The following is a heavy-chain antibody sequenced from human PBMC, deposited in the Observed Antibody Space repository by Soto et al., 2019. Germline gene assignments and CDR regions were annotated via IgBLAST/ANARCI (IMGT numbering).Heavy chain of an antibody. D-gene: IGHD3-22*01. CDR1: GFTFSGSA. Sequence: EVQLVESGGGLVQPGGSLKLSCAASGFTFSGSATHWVRQASGKGLEWVGRIRSKANSYATAYAASVKGRFTISRDDSKNTAYLQMNSLKTEDTAVYYCTRVNDYWGQGTLVTVSS. J-gene: IGHJ4*02. CDR3: TRVNDY. CDR2: IRSKANSYAT. V-gene: IGHV3-73*02.